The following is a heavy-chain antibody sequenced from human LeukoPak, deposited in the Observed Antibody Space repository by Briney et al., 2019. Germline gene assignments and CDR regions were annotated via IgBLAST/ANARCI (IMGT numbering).Heavy chain of an antibody. V-gene: IGHV3-11*04. CDR1: GFTFSDYY. Sequence: GGSLRLSCAASGFTFSDYYMIWIRQAPGKGLEWVSYISSLGTSMYYADSVKGRFTISRDNAENSLSLQMNSLRAEDTAVYYCARGQYYYDSSPPIWGQGTMVTVSS. D-gene: IGHD3-22*01. J-gene: IGHJ3*02. CDR2: ISSLGTSM. CDR3: ARGQYYYDSSPPI.